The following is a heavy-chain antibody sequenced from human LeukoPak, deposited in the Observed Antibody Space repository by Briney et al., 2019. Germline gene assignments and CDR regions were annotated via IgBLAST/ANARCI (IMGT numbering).Heavy chain of an antibody. V-gene: IGHV4-59*13. D-gene: IGHD4-17*01. CDR1: GASINSYY. CDR2: IHYRGTT. CDR3: ARDISDYAAFDI. Sequence: SETLSLTCSVSGASINSYYWNWIRQSPGKGLEWLGNIHYRGTTNYNPSLKSRVTLSLDSSKSQFALKVTSVTAADTAVYYCARDISDYAAFDIWGQGTMVTVSS. J-gene: IGHJ3*02.